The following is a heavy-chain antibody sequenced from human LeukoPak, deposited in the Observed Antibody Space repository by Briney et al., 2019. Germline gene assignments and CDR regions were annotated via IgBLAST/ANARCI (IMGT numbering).Heavy chain of an antibody. CDR1: GGSFSGYY. J-gene: IGHJ6*02. CDR2: INHSGST. D-gene: IGHD6-13*01. Sequence: SETLSLTCAVYGGSFSGYYWSWIRQPPGKGLEWIGEINHSGSTNYNPSLKSRVTISVDTSKNQFSLKLSSVTAADTAVYYCARLWGSSSLNYGMDVWGQGTTVTVSS. CDR3: ARLWGSSSLNYGMDV. V-gene: IGHV4-34*01.